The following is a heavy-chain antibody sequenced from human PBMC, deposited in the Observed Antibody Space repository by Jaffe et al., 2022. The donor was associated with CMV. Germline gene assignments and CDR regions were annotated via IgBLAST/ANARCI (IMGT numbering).Heavy chain of an antibody. D-gene: IGHD3-10*01. Sequence: QVQLQQWGAGLLKPSETLSLTCAVYGGSFSRYYWSWVRQPPGKGLEWIGEINHSGSTNYNPSLKSRVTISIDTSKNQFSLKLTSVTAADTAVYFCARIGARARGVLTLGAFDVWGQGTMVTVSS. V-gene: IGHV4-34*01. CDR3: ARIGARARGVLTLGAFDV. CDR2: INHSGST. CDR1: GGSFSRYY. J-gene: IGHJ3*01.